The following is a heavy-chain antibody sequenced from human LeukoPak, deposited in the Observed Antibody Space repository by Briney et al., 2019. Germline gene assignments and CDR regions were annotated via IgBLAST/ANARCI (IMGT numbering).Heavy chain of an antibody. J-gene: IGHJ3*02. CDR2: INANSGGT. Sequence: GASVKVSCKASGYTFSGYFIHWVRQAPGQGLEWMGWINANSGGTNYAQKFQGRVTMTRDTSISTAYMELSRLRSDDTAVYYCASGTYYDYVWGSYPYHDAFDIWGQGTMVTVSS. CDR1: GYTFSGYF. D-gene: IGHD3-16*02. CDR3: ASGTYYDYVWGSYPYHDAFDI. V-gene: IGHV1-2*02.